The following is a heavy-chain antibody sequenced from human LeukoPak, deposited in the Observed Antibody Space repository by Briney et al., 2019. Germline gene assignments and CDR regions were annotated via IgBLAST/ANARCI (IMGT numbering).Heavy chain of an antibody. V-gene: IGHV4-61*08. Sequence: SQTLSLTCTVSGGSISSGDYYWSWIRQPPGQGLEWIGYISYSGGTNYNPSLKNRVTVSVDTSKNQVSLKLSSVTAADTAVYYCARPLILTRQSHDAFDIWGQGTMVTVSS. CDR1: GGSISSGDYY. J-gene: IGHJ3*02. CDR3: ARPLILTRQSHDAFDI. CDR2: ISYSGGT. D-gene: IGHD3-16*01.